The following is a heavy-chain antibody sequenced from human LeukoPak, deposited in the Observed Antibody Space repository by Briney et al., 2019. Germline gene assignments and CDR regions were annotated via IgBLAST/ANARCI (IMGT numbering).Heavy chain of an antibody. D-gene: IGHD2-2*01. CDR2: IYPGDSHT. V-gene: IGHV5-51*01. CDR3: AGSMPSYFQH. J-gene: IGHJ1*01. Sequence: GESLKISCKGSGYRFTSYLIGWVRQMPGKGLEWMGIIYPGDSHTRYRPSFQGQVSISADKSISTAYLQWSSLKASDTAMYYCAGSMPSYFQHWGQGTLVTVSS. CDR1: GYRFTSYL.